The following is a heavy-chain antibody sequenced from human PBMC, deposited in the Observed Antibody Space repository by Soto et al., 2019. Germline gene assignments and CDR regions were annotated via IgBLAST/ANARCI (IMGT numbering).Heavy chain of an antibody. CDR2: IYYSGST. Sequence: PSETLSLTCTVSGGSIGSSSYYWGWIRQPPGKGLEWIGYIYYSGSTNYNPSLKSRVTISVDTSKNQFSLKLSSVTAADTAVYYCARQVQVVVEEDYYFDYWGQGTLVTVS. CDR1: GGSIGSSSYY. J-gene: IGHJ4*02. V-gene: IGHV4-61*05. CDR3: ARQVQVVVEEDYYFDY. D-gene: IGHD2-15*01.